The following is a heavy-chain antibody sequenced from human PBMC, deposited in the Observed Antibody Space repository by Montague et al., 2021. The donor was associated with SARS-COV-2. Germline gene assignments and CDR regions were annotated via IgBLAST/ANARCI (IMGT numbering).Heavy chain of an antibody. D-gene: IGHD3-10*01. CDR1: GASITTYC. V-gene: IGHV4-4*07. Sequence: SETLSLTCTVSGASITTYCWSWIRQSAGKGLEWIGRIHTSGNTNYNPTLRSRVTMSVDTSKNQFSLKLNSVTAADTAVYYCAREATSWFGELMGVWFDPWGQGTLVTVSS. CDR2: IHTSGNT. J-gene: IGHJ5*02. CDR3: AREATSWFGELMGVWFDP.